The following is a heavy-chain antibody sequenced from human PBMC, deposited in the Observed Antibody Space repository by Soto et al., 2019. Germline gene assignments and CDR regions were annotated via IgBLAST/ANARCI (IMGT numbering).Heavy chain of an antibody. D-gene: IGHD4-17*01. CDR2: IVGTGGST. J-gene: IGHJ5*02. CDR3: AKDRVNTVTTFHNWFDP. Sequence: EVQLLESGGGSVQPGGSLRLSCAVSGFTFSSYAMYWVRQAPGKGLEWVSGIVGTGGSTYYADSVRGRFTISRDNSKNTLYLQMYSLRAEDTAVYYCAKDRVNTVTTFHNWFDPWGQGTLVTVSS. V-gene: IGHV3-23*01. CDR1: GFTFSSYA.